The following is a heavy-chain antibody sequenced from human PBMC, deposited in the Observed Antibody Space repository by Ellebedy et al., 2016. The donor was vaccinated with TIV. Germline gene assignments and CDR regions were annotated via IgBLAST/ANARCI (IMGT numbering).Heavy chain of an antibody. V-gene: IGHV1-2*02. CDR2: INPSSGGT. J-gene: IGHJ5*02. CDR1: GYTFTGYY. Sequence: ASVKVSCKASGYTFTGYYMHWVRQAPGQGLEWMGWINPSSGGTNYAQKFQGRVTMTRDTSISTAYMELSRLRSDDTAVYYCASALLWFGGGHEPNWFDPWGQGTLVTVSS. CDR3: ASALLWFGGGHEPNWFDP. D-gene: IGHD3-10*01.